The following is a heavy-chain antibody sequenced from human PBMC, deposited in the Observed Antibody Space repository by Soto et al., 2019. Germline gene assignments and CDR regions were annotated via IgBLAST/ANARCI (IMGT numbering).Heavy chain of an antibody. V-gene: IGHV3-33*01. Sequence: GSLRLSCAASGFPFSSYGMHWVRQAPGKGLEWVAVIWYDGSNKYYADSVKGRFTISRDNSKNTLYLQMNSLRAEDTAVYYCARGLTTVTTVGKTWYFDCWGQGTLVTVSS. CDR2: IWYDGSNK. CDR1: GFPFSSYG. CDR3: ARGLTTVTTVGKTWYFDC. J-gene: IGHJ4*02. D-gene: IGHD4-17*01.